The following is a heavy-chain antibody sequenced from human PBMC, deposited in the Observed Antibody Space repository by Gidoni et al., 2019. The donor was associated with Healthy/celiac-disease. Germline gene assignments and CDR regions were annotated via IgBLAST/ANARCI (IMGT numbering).Heavy chain of an antibody. D-gene: IGHD3-22*01. J-gene: IGHJ4*02. CDR1: GYTLTDLS. CDR2: FDPEDGET. V-gene: IGHV1-24*01. CDR3: ATVVHDSSGYYITPHPTFDY. Sequence: QVQLVQSGAEVKKPGASVKVSCKVPGYTLTDLSMPWVRQAPGKGLEGMGGFDPEDGETIYAQKYQGRVTMTEETSTDTAYMELSSLRSEDTAVYYCATVVHDSSGYYITPHPTFDYWGQGTLVTVSS.